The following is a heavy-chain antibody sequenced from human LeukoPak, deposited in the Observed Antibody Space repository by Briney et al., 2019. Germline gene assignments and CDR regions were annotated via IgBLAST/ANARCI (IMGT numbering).Heavy chain of an antibody. D-gene: IGHD4-17*01. CDR2: ISYDGSNK. V-gene: IGHV3-30*04. J-gene: IGHJ4*02. CDR1: GFTFSSYA. CDR3: ARSTVTQERYFDY. Sequence: TGRSLRLSCAASGFTFSSYAMHWVRQAPGKGLEWVAVISYDGSNKYYADSVNGRFTISRDNSKNTLYLQMNSLRAEDTAVYYCARSTVTQERYFDYWGQGTLVTVSS.